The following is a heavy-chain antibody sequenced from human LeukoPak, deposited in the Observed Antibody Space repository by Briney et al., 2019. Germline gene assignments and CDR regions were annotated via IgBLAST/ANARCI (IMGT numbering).Heavy chain of an antibody. J-gene: IGHJ4*02. Sequence: GGSLRLSCAASGFTFSSYWMHWVRQAPGKGLVWVSRINSDGSSTCYADSVKGRFTISRDNAKNTLYLQMNSLRAEDTAVYYCASPTAYSSSRLDYFDYWGQGTLVTVSS. D-gene: IGHD6-13*01. CDR1: GFTFSSYW. V-gene: IGHV3-74*01. CDR3: ASPTAYSSSRLDYFDY. CDR2: INSDGSST.